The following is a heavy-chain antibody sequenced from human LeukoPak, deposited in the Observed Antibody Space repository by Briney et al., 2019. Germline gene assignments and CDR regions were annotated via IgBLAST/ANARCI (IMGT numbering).Heavy chain of an antibody. CDR2: ISGSGGIT. D-gene: IGHD1-26*01. CDR1: GFTFINYG. V-gene: IGHV3-23*01. CDR3: AKDPPIVGAMASGPFDY. J-gene: IGHJ4*02. Sequence: GGSLRLSCAVSGFTFINYGMSWVRQAPGKGLEWVSGISGSGGITYYANSVKGRFTISRDNSKNTLYLQMNSLRAEDTAVYYCAKDPPIVGAMASGPFDYWGQGTLVTVSS.